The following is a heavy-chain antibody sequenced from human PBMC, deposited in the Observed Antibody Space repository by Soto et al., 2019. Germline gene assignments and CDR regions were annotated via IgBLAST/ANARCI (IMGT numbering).Heavy chain of an antibody. V-gene: IGHV3-23*01. CDR1: GGYISSSSYY. J-gene: IGHJ4*02. D-gene: IGHD6-19*01. Sequence: PSETLSLTCTVSGGYISSSSYYWGWVRQAPGKGLEWVSSLSGSGDNTYYADSVKGRVTISRDNSRDNSKNTLYLQMNSLRAEDTAVYYCTRSRGWYTFDYWGQGTLVTVSS. CDR2: LSGSGDNT. CDR3: TRSRGWYTFDY.